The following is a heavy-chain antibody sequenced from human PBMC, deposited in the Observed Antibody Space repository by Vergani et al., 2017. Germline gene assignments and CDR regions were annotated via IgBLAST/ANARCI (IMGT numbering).Heavy chain of an antibody. CDR2: IYGGGST. D-gene: IGHD6-13*01. Sequence: EVQLLESGGGLVQPGGSLRLSCAASGFTFSSYAMSWVRQAPGKGLEWVSVIYGGGSTYYADSVKGRFTISRDNSKNTLYLQMNSLRAEDTAVYYCARSHSSPPFWGQGTLVTVSS. V-gene: IGHV3-23*03. CDR1: GFTFSSYA. J-gene: IGHJ4*02. CDR3: ARSHSSPPF.